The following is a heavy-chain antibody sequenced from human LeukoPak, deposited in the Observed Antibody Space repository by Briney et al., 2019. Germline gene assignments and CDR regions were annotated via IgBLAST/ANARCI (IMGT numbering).Heavy chain of an antibody. CDR3: ARQVGDHYDSSGYSLD. CDR1: GYSFTNYW. J-gene: IGHJ4*02. V-gene: IGHV5-51*01. D-gene: IGHD3-22*01. Sequence: GESLKISCKGSGYSFTNYWIDWVRQMPGKGLEWMGIIYPGDSDTRYSPSFQGQVTISADKSISTAYLQWSSLKASDTAMYYCARQVGDHYDSSGYSLDWGQGTLVTVSS. CDR2: IYPGDSDT.